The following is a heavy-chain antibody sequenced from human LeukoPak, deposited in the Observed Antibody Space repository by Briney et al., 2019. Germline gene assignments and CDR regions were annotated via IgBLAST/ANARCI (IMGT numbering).Heavy chain of an antibody. CDR1: GFTFSSYG. CDR2: IRYDGSNK. J-gene: IGHJ4*02. Sequence: GGSLRLSCAASGFTFSSYGMHWVRQAPGKGLEWVAFIRYDGSNKYYADSVKGRFTISRDNSKSTLYLQMNSLRAEDTAVYYCARRMYSYGYSDYWGQGTLVTVSS. CDR3: ARRMYSYGYSDY. D-gene: IGHD5-18*01. V-gene: IGHV3-30*02.